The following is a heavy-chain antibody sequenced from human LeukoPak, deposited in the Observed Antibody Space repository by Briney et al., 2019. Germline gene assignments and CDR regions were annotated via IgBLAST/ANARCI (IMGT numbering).Heavy chain of an antibody. V-gene: IGHV3-74*01. CDR1: GFTFSNFW. D-gene: IGHD3-9*01. CDR3: AKGGRYFDWLLPYFDY. Sequence: GGSLRLSCAASGFTFSNFWMHWVRQAPGKGLVWVALIYGDGSFTRYADSVKGRFTISRDNAKNTVYLQMNSLRAEDTAVYYCAKGGRYFDWLLPYFDYWGQGTLVTVSS. J-gene: IGHJ4*02. CDR2: IYGDGSFT.